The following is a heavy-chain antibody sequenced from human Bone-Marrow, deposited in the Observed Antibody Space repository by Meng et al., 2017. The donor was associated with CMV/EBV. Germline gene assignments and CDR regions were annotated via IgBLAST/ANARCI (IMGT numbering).Heavy chain of an antibody. CDR1: GFTFSSYA. Sequence: GGSLRLSCAASGFTFSSYAMHWVRQAPGKGLEWVSSISSSSSYIYYADSVKGRFTISRDNAKNSLYLQMNSLRAEDTAVYYCARDGLVPAAITVGFDYWGQGTLVTVSS. J-gene: IGHJ4*02. CDR3: ARDGLVPAAITVGFDY. V-gene: IGHV3-21*01. D-gene: IGHD2-2*01. CDR2: ISSSSSYI.